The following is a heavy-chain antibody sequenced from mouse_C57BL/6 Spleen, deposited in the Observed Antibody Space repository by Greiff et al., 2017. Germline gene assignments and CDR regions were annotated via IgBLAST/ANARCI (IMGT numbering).Heavy chain of an antibody. CDR1: GFTFSDYY. V-gene: IGHV5-16*01. CDR2: INYDGSST. Sequence: EVHLVESEGGLVQPGSSMKLSCTASGFTFSDYYMAWVRQVPEKGLEWVANINYDGSSTYYLDSLKSRFIISRDNAKNILYLQMSSLKSEDTATYYCARGYYGSSPYAMDYWGQGTSVTVSS. CDR3: ARGYYGSSPYAMDY. J-gene: IGHJ4*01. D-gene: IGHD1-1*01.